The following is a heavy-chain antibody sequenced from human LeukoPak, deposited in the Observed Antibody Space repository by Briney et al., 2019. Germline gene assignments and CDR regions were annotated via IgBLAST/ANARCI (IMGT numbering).Heavy chain of an antibody. V-gene: IGHV4-30-2*01. CDR2: IYHSGST. D-gene: IGHD2-2*01. CDR3: ARGMQYQPSPGGDAFDI. Sequence: SETLSLTCTVSGGSISSGGYYWSWIRQPPGKGLEWIGYIYHSGSTYYNPSLKSRVTISVDRSKNQFSLKLSSVTAADTAVYYCARGMQYQPSPGGDAFDIWGQGTMVTVSS. CDR1: GGSISSGGYY. J-gene: IGHJ3*02.